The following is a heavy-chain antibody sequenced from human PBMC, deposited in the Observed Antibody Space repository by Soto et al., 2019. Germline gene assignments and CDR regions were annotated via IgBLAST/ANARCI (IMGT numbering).Heavy chain of an antibody. CDR2: IYYSGST. Sequence: SETLSLTCTVSGGSISSYYWSWIRQPPGKGLEWIGYIYYSGSTNYNPSLKSRVTISVDTSKNQFSLKLSSVTAADTAVYYCARGGDILTGLNYFDYWGQGTLVTV. J-gene: IGHJ4*02. CDR1: GGSISSYY. V-gene: IGHV4-59*01. CDR3: ARGGDILTGLNYFDY. D-gene: IGHD3-9*01.